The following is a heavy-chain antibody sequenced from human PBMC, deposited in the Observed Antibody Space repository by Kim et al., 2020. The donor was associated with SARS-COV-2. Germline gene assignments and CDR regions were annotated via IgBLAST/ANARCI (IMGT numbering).Heavy chain of an antibody. CDR3: AKDRYTYYYDSSGYYSRFDY. J-gene: IGHJ4*02. D-gene: IGHD3-22*01. V-gene: IGHV3-23*01. CDR1: GFTFSSYA. CDR2: ISGSGGST. Sequence: GGSLRLSCAASGFTFSSYAMSWVRQAPGKGLEWVSAISGSGGSTYYADSVKGRFTISRDNSKNTLYLQMNSLRAEDTAVYYCAKDRYTYYYDSSGYYSRFDYWGQGTLVTVSS.